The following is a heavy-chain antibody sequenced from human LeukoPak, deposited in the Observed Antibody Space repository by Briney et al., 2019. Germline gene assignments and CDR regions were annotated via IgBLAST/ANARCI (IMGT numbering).Heavy chain of an antibody. CDR3: ARASDLWFGELLSSY. CDR1: GFTFSSYS. V-gene: IGHV3-21*01. Sequence: GGSLRLSCAASGFTFSSYSMNWVRQAPGKGLEWVSSISSSSSYIYYADSVKGRFTISRDNAKNSLYLQMNSLRAEGTAVYYCARASDLWFGELLSSYWGQGTLVTVSS. D-gene: IGHD3-10*01. J-gene: IGHJ4*02. CDR2: ISSSSSYI.